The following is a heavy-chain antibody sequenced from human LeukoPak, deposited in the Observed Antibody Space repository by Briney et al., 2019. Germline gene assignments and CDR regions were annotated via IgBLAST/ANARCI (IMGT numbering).Heavy chain of an antibody. CDR1: RFTFSDYY. CDR2: ISSSGSTI. V-gene: IGHV3-11*04. Sequence: PGGSLRLSCAASRFTFSDYYMNWVRQAPGKGLEWVSYISSSGSTIYYADSVKGRFTISRDNAKNSLYLQMNSLRAEDTAVYYCAREIDVSAAARDWGQGTLVTASS. D-gene: IGHD6-25*01. J-gene: IGHJ4*02. CDR3: AREIDVSAAARD.